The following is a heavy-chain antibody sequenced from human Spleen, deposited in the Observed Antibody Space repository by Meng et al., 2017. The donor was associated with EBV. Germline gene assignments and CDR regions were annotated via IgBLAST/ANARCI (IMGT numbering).Heavy chain of an antibody. J-gene: IGHJ4*02. CDR1: GYIFTSYA. D-gene: IGHD3-22*01. V-gene: IGHV1-3*01. CDR3: AREGYYYDSSGYYLPLDY. Sequence: QGEVVQAGADVKKPGASVKVSCKASGYIFTSYAMDWVRHAPGQRLEWMGWINAGNGNAKYSQKFQGRVTITRDTSASTVYMELSSLRSEDTAVYYCAREGYYYDSSGYYLPLDYWGQGTLVTVSS. CDR2: INAGNGNA.